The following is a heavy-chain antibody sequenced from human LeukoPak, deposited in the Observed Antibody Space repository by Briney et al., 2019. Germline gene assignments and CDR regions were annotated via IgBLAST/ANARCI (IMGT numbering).Heavy chain of an antibody. J-gene: IGHJ6*02. D-gene: IGHD6-19*01. Sequence: GGSLRLSCAASGFTFDDYTMHWVRQAPGKGLEWVSLISWDGGSTYYADSVKGRFTISRDNSKNSLYLQMNSLRTEDTALYYCAKDLAGYGTSGIYYYYGMDVWGQGTTVTVSS. V-gene: IGHV3-43*01. CDR2: ISWDGGST. CDR1: GFTFDDYT. CDR3: AKDLAGYGTSGIYYYYGMDV.